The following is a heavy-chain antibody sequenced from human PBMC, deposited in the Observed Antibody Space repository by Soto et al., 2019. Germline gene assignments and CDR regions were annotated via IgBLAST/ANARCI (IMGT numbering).Heavy chain of an antibody. CDR1: GYTFTSYD. CDR3: ARRRYSDGGWFDP. J-gene: IGHJ5*02. CDR2: MNPNSGNT. D-gene: IGHD3-9*01. Sequence: ASVKVSCKASGYTFTSYDINWVRQATGQGLERMGWMNPNSGNTGYAQKFQGRVTMTRNTSISTAYMELSSLRSEDTAVYYCARRRYSDGGWFDPWGQGTLVTVSS. V-gene: IGHV1-8*01.